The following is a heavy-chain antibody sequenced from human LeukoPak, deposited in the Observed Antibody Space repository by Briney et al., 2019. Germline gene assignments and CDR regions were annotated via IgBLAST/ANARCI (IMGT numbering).Heavy chain of an antibody. D-gene: IGHD6-6*01. CDR1: GFTFSDSY. J-gene: IGHJ4*02. CDR3: TRGGAARPDY. Sequence: GGSLRLSCAASGFTFSDSYMSWIRRTPGKGLEWLSCISTYATTIYYADSVEGRFTISRDNAKNSLYLQMNSLRAEDTAVYYCTRGGAARPDYWGQGTLVTVSS. CDR2: ISTYATTI. V-gene: IGHV3-11*04.